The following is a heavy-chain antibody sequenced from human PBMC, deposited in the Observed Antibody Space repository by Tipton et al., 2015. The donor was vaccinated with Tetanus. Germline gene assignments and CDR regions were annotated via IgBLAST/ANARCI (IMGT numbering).Heavy chain of an antibody. CDR1: GGSISPYY. V-gene: IGHV4-59*01. D-gene: IGHD5-18*01. CDR3: ARLHSYGLAKSDAFDI. J-gene: IGHJ3*02. Sequence: GSLRLSCTVSGGSISPYYWTWIRQPPGKGLEWIGYIYYTGSTKNNPSLKSRVSISVDTFKNQLSLTLTSATAADTAVYYCARLHSYGLAKSDAFDIWGQGTMVTVSS. CDR2: IYYTGST.